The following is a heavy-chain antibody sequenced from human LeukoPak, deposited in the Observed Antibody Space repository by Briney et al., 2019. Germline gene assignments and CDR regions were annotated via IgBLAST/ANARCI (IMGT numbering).Heavy chain of an antibody. Sequence: GGSLRLSCAASGFIFKNYAMHWVRQAPGKGLEWVAAISYDGTDKYYSDSVKGRFTISRDNSKNTLYLQMNSLRADDTAVYYCAKPETYYYDSSGGAMFDYWGQGTLVTVSS. CDR1: GFIFKNYA. V-gene: IGHV3-30*04. J-gene: IGHJ4*02. CDR3: AKPETYYYDSSGGAMFDY. D-gene: IGHD3-22*01. CDR2: ISYDGTDK.